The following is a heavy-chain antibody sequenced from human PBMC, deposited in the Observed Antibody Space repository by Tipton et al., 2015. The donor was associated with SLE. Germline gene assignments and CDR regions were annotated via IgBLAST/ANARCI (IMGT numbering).Heavy chain of an antibody. Sequence: TLSLTCTVSGGSISSYYWSWIRQPPGKGLEWIGYIYYSGSTYYNPSLKSRVTISVDTSKNQFSLKLSSATAADTAVYYCASRVGGYYYMDVWGKGTTVTVSS. J-gene: IGHJ6*03. CDR1: GGSISSYY. CDR2: IYYSGST. CDR3: ASRVGGYYYMDV. V-gene: IGHV4-59*06.